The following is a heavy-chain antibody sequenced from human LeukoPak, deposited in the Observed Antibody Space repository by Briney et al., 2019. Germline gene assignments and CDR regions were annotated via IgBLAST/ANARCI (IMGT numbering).Heavy chain of an antibody. CDR1: GGSFSGYY. Sequence: SETLSLTCAVYGGSFSGYYWSWIRQPPGKGLEWIGEINHSGSTNYNPSLKSRVTISVDTSKNQFSLKLSSVTAADTAVYYCANAKGAMVRGVISISDYGMDVWGQGTTVTVSS. D-gene: IGHD3-10*01. J-gene: IGHJ6*02. CDR2: INHSGST. V-gene: IGHV4-34*01. CDR3: ANAKGAMVRGVISISDYGMDV.